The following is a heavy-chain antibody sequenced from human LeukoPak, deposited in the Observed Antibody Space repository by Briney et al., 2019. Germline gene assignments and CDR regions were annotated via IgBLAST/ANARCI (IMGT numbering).Heavy chain of an antibody. J-gene: IGHJ6*02. CDR1: GFTFSSYS. CDR2: ISSSSSYI. D-gene: IGHD2-2*01. V-gene: IGHV3-21*01. CDR3: ARETVVVPAAHPRYYYYGMDV. Sequence: PGGSLRLSCAASGFTFSSYSMNWVRQAPGKGLEWVSSISSSSSYIYYADSVKGRFTISRDNAKNSLYLQMNSLRAEDTAVYYCARETVVVPAAHPRYYYYGMDVWGQGTTVTVSS.